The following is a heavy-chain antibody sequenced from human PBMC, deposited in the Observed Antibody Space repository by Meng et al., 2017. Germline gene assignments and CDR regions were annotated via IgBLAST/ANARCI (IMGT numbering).Heavy chain of an antibody. D-gene: IGHD4-17*01. CDR3: ARVKDYGAHFDY. V-gene: IGHV3-73*01. CDR2: IGTKAKSYAA. Sequence: GESLKISCAVSGVSFSDSDIHWVRQASGKGLEWVGRIGTKAKSYAAAYAASVRGRFTISRDDSKNTAYLQMNSLKTEDTAVYYCARVKDYGAHFDYWGQGTLVTVSS. J-gene: IGHJ4*02. CDR1: GVSFSDSD.